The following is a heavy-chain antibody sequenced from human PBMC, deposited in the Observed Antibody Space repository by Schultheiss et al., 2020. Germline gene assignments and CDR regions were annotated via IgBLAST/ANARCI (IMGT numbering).Heavy chain of an antibody. D-gene: IGHD6-13*01. J-gene: IGHJ4*02. Sequence: GESLKISCAASGFTVSSNYMSWVRQAPGKGLEWVSVIYSGGSTYYADSVKGRFTISRDNSKNTLYLQMNSLRAEDTAVYYCAKDLEISSWYPADYWGQGTLVNVSS. CDR1: GFTVSSNY. CDR3: AKDLEISSWYPADY. CDR2: IYSGGST. V-gene: IGHV3-53*01.